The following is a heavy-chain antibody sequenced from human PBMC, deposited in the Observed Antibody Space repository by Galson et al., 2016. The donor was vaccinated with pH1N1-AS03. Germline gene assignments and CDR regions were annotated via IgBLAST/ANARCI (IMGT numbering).Heavy chain of an antibody. CDR1: YY. D-gene: IGHD1-26*01. CDR2: IFHSGST. V-gene: IGHV4-31*01. J-gene: IGHJ4*02. CDR3: ARQDSGAYYLDS. Sequence: YYWNWIRQHPGKGLEWIGYIFHSGSTYYNPSLESLVSISVDTSKNQFSLKLKSVTAADTAVYYCARQDSGAYYLDSWGPGTLVTVSS.